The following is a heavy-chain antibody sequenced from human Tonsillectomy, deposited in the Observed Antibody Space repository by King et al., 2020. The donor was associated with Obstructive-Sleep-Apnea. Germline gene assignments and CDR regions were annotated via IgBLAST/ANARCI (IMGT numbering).Heavy chain of an antibody. CDR3: SRQDYYDSSGDGIWFGGMDV. CDR2: IWSDGSNK. Sequence: VQLVESGGGVVQPGRSLRLSCAASGFSFSTYDMHWVRQAPGKGLEWVAVIWSDGSNKYYADSVKGRFTISRDNSKNTLYLQMNSLRAEDTAVYYCSRQDYYDSSGDGIWFGGMDVWGQGATVTVSS. J-gene: IGHJ6*02. V-gene: IGHV3-33*01. D-gene: IGHD3-22*01. CDR1: GFSFSTYD.